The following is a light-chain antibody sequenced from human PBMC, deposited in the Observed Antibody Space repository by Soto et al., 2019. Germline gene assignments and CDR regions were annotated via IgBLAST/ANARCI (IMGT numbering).Light chain of an antibody. CDR1: TRDVGSYTL. CDR2: EVR. CDR3: SSYTTPSPLG. V-gene: IGLV2-14*01. J-gene: IGLJ3*02. Sequence: QSVLTQPASVSGSPGQSITIACTGTTRDVGSYTLVSWYQHRPGEAPKLIISEVRNRPSGISHRFTGSKYCNTASLTISGLQAEDEADYYCSSYTTPSPLGFGGGTKLTVL.